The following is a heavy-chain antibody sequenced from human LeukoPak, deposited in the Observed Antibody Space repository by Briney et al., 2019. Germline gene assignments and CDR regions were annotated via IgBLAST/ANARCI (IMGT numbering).Heavy chain of an antibody. CDR1: GFTFDDYA. V-gene: IGHV3-9*01. CDR3: AREMDTAMVTFDY. Sequence: PGRSLRLSCAASGFTFDDYAMHWVRQAPGKGLEWVSGISWNSGSIGYADSVKGRFTISRDNAKNSLYLQMNSLRAEDTAVYYCAREMDTAMVTFDYWGQGTLVTVSS. D-gene: IGHD5-18*01. CDR2: ISWNSGSI. J-gene: IGHJ4*02.